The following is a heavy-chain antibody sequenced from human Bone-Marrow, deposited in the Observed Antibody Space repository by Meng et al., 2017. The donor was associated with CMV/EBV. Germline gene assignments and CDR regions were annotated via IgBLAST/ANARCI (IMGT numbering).Heavy chain of an antibody. Sequence: ASVKVSWKASGYTFTSYDINWVRQATGQGLEWMGWMNPNSGNTNYAQKLQGRVTMTTDTSTSTAYMELRSLRSDDTAVYYCARVHYDSSGYYYWWFDYWGQGTLVTVSS. J-gene: IGHJ4*02. V-gene: IGHV1-18*01. D-gene: IGHD3-22*01. CDR2: MNPNSGNT. CDR1: GYTFTSYD. CDR3: ARVHYDSSGYYYWWFDY.